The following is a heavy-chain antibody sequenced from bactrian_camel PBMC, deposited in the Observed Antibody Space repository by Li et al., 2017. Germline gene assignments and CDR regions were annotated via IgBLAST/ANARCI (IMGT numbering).Heavy chain of an antibody. J-gene: IGHJ6*01. Sequence: VQLVESGGGLVQPGGSLRLSCAASGFTISSVNVNWVRQAPGKGLEWLSRIRSDGTTAYADSVKGRFTISRDNAKNTMYLQMNSLKSEDTARYYCAIGDTWVVPGMASFGYWGQGTQVTVS. CDR2: IRSDGTT. CDR1: GFTISSVN. D-gene: IGHD3*01. CDR3: AIGDTWVVPGMASFGY. V-gene: IGHV3S10*01.